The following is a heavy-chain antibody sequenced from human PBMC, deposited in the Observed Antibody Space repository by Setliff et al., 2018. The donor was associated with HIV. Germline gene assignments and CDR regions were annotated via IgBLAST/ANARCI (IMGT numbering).Heavy chain of an antibody. V-gene: IGHV4-34*01. CDR1: GGSFRGYY. J-gene: IGHJ6*02. CDR3: AKGRSGYDSRLYYYHHGMDV. CDR2: SNQSGSG. D-gene: IGHD5-12*01. Sequence: PSETLSLTCVVYGGSFRGYYWSWIRQPPGKGLEWIGESNQSGSGNYNPSLKSRVTISVDTAKNEFSLNMGSVTAADTAVYYCAKGRSGYDSRLYYYHHGMDVWGQGTTVTVSS.